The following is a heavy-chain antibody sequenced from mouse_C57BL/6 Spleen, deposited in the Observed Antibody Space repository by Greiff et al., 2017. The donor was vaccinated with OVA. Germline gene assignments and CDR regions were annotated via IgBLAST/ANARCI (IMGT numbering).Heavy chain of an antibody. CDR2: IDPSDSYT. CDR3: ARPITTRGYFDV. Sequence: QVQLKQPGAELVMPGASVKLSCKASGYTFTSYWMHWVKQRPGQGLEWIGEIDPSDSYTNYNQKFKGKSTLTVDKSSSTAYMQLSSLTSEDSAVYYCARPITTRGYFDVWGTGTTVTVSS. D-gene: IGHD1-1*01. CDR1: GYTFTSYW. V-gene: IGHV1-69*01. J-gene: IGHJ1*03.